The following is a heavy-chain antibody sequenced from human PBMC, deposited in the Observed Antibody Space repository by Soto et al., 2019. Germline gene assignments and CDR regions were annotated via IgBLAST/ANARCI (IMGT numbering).Heavy chain of an antibody. CDR1: GGTFSSYA. V-gene: IGHV1-69*13. D-gene: IGHD3-22*01. Sequence: ASVKVSCKASGGTFSSYAISWVRQAPGQGLEWMGGIIPIFGTANYAQKFQGRVTITADESTSTAYMELSSLRSEGTAVYYCARRLDAADDYYDSSGYSWFDPWGQGTLVTVSS. J-gene: IGHJ5*02. CDR3: ARRLDAADDYYDSSGYSWFDP. CDR2: IIPIFGTA.